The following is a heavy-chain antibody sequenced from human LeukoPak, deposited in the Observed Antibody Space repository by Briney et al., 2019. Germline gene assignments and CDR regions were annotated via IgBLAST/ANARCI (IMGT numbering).Heavy chain of an antibody. V-gene: IGHV4-61*01. CDR3: ARGVLWRAFDI. Sequence: SETLSLTCTDSGGSVSSGSYYWSWIRQPPGKGLEWIGYIYYSGSTNYNPSLKSRATISVDTSKNQFSLKLSSVTAADTAVYYCARGVLWRAFDIWGQGTMVTVSS. CDR1: GGSVSSGSYY. D-gene: IGHD2-2*01. J-gene: IGHJ3*02. CDR2: IYYSGST.